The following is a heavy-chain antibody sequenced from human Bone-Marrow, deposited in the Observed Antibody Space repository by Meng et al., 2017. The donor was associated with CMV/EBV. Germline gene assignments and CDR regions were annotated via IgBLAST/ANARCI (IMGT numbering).Heavy chain of an antibody. V-gene: IGHV1-8*01. CDR2: MNPNNGKT. J-gene: IGHJ4*02. Sequence: ASVKVSCKASGYAFTNYNIDWVRQAAGQGLEWMGWMNPNNGKTGYAQRFQGRLALTRDTSTSTAYMELNSLRSDDTAVYYCARVVGATTGYYFDYWGQGTLVTVSS. CDR1: GYAFTNYN. CDR3: ARVVGATTGYYFDY. D-gene: IGHD1-26*01.